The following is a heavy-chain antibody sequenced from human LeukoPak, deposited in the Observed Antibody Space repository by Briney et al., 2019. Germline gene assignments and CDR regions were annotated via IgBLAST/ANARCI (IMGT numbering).Heavy chain of an antibody. Sequence: GGSLRLSCAASGFVFSNYWMSWVRQAPGKGLEWVANIKPDGTEKYYVDSLKGRFTISRDNAKNSLYLQMNSLRVDDTAVYYCARTYHDFWNAYLGYFQHWGQGTLVTVSS. J-gene: IGHJ1*01. V-gene: IGHV3-7*03. CDR1: GFVFSNYW. CDR3: ARTYHDFWNAYLGYFQH. CDR2: IKPDGTEK. D-gene: IGHD3-3*01.